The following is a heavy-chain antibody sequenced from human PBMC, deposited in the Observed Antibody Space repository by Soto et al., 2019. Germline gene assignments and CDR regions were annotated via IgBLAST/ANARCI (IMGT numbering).Heavy chain of an antibody. CDR1: GGTFSSSG. CDR3: ARDILSVGPRANDAFDV. D-gene: IGHD2-8*02. CDR2: IVPSLDTT. V-gene: IGHV1-69*09. J-gene: IGHJ3*01. Sequence: QVQLVQSGTEVKKPGSSVKVSCKASGGTFSSSGFSWVRQAPGQGLEWMGMIVPSLDTTKYAQKFQARVTITADQFTSTAYMELSSLRSEDTAVYYCARDILSVGPRANDAFDVWGQGTMVSVSS.